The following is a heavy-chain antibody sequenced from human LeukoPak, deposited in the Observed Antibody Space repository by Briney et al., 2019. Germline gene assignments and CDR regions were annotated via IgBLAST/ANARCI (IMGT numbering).Heavy chain of an antibody. CDR3: ARDPRGPAGYDSPARDTFDY. D-gene: IGHD3-22*01. J-gene: IGHJ4*02. CDR2: IFYDGTIQ. Sequence: GGSLRLSCAASGFTFTHYAMHWVRQTPGKGLEWVAVIFYDGTIQYYSDSVRGRLIVSRDNPKNTLYQQMNSLRAEDTAVYYCARDPRGPAGYDSPARDTFDYWGQGTLVTVSS. CDR1: GFTFTHYA. V-gene: IGHV3-30*03.